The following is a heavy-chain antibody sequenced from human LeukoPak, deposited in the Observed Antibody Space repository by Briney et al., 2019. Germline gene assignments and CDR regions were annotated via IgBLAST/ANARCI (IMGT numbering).Heavy chain of an antibody. V-gene: IGHV4-61*01. D-gene: IGHD2-21*02. CDR2: VYYNGRT. CDR3: ASPGGDLSY. CDR1: GGSVTSNSFY. J-gene: IGHJ4*02. Sequence: SETLSLTCSVSGGSVTSNSFYWSWLRQPPGKELEWVGYVYYNGRTNYNPSLKSRVTISIDTSKNQFSLNLSSVTAADTAVYYCASPGGDLSYWGQGTLVTVSS.